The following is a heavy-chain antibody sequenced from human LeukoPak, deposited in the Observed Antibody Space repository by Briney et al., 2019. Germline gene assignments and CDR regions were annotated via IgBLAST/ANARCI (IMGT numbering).Heavy chain of an antibody. Sequence: GRSLRLSCAASGFTLDDYAMHWVRQAPGKGLEWVSGISWNSGSMGYADSVKGRFTISRDNAKNSLYLQMNSLRAEDTALYYCAKQAAGSPHFDYWGQGTLVTVSS. CDR2: ISWNSGSM. CDR3: AKQAAGSPHFDY. D-gene: IGHD6-13*01. V-gene: IGHV3-9*01. J-gene: IGHJ4*02. CDR1: GFTLDDYA.